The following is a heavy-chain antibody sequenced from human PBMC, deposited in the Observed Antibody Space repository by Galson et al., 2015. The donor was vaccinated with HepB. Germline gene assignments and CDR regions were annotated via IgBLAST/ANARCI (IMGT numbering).Heavy chain of an antibody. CDR1: GFTFSSYG. Sequence: SLRLSCAASGFTFSSYGMHWVRQAPGKGLEWVAVISYDGSNKYYADSEKGRFTISRDNSKNTLYLQMNSLRAEDTAVYYCAKDLRPLLLWFGETYGMDVWGQGTTVTVSS. D-gene: IGHD3-10*01. CDR2: ISYDGSNK. J-gene: IGHJ6*02. CDR3: AKDLRPLLLWFGETYGMDV. V-gene: IGHV3-30*18.